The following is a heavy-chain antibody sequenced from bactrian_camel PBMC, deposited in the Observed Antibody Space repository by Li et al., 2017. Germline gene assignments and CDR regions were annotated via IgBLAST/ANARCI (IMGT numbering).Heavy chain of an antibody. Sequence: HVQLVESGGGLVQPGGSLRLSCAAEGLTISNYYINWVRQAPGKGLEWVSTISSDSSNTYYADSVKGRFTISRDNAKNTVYLQMNSLKSEEDTAVYYCTRALGTQPNYWGQGTQVTVS. CDR1: GLTISNYY. J-gene: IGHJ4*01. CDR2: ISSDSSNT. D-gene: IGHD5*01. CDR3: TRALGTQPNY. V-gene: IGHV3-2*01.